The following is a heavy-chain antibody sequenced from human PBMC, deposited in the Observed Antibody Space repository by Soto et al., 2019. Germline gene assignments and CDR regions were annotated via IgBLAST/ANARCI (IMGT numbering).Heavy chain of an antibody. J-gene: IGHJ6*02. CDR2: LYTEGTT. CDR3: VRPRPSGENYGMDV. V-gene: IGHV3-53*01. Sequence: LRLSCVASGLTVSHNYMAWVRQAPEMGLEWVSILYTEGTTYYADSVKGRFTISRDSSKNTLFLQMDSLRAEDTAVYYCVRPRPSGENYGMDVWGQGTTVTVSS. D-gene: IGHD3-16*01. CDR1: GLTVSHNY.